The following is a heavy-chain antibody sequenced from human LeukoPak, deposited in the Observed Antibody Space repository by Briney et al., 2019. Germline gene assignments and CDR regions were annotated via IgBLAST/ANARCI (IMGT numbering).Heavy chain of an antibody. CDR2: IYTSGST. V-gene: IGHV4-4*09. D-gene: IGHD5-24*01. Sequence: NPSETLSLTCTVSGGSISSYYWSWIRQPPGKGLEWIGYIYTSGSTNYNPSLKSRATISVDTSKNQFSLKLSSVTAADTAVYYCARQRWRYYFDYWGQGTLVTVSS. CDR3: ARQRWRYYFDY. CDR1: GGSISSYY. J-gene: IGHJ4*02.